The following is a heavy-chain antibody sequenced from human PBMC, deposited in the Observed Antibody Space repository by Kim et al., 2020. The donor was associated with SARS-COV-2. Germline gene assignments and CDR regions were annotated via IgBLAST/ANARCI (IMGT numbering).Heavy chain of an antibody. J-gene: IGHJ6*04. V-gene: IGHV3-7*01. D-gene: IGHD6-13*01. CDR1: GFTFSSYG. CDR2: IKQDGSEK. Sequence: GGSLRLSCAASGFTFSSYGMSWVRQAPGKGLEWVANIKQDGSEKYYVDSVKGRFTISRDNAKNSLYLPMNSPRADDTAVYYCARRGSGGIAAAEIYYYYGMYVWGAGTTVTVSP. CDR3: ARRGSGGIAAAEIYYYYGMYV.